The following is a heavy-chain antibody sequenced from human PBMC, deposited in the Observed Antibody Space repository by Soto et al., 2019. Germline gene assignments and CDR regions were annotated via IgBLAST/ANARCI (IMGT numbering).Heavy chain of an antibody. CDR1: GYIFSSHC. J-gene: IGHJ6*02. D-gene: IGHD2-2*01. CDR2: INPGGGRK. Sequence: ASVKVSCKASGYIFSSHCIYWVRQAPGQGLQWMGIINPGGGRKAYAQKFRRRVTFTTDVTTSTVYMELTSMTYDDTAFYYCASDVSGPGATYVIDVWGQGTTVTVSS. V-gene: IGHV1-46*01. CDR3: ASDVSGPGATYVIDV.